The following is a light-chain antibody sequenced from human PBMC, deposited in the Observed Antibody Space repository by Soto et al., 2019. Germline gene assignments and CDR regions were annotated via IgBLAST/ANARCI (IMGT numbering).Light chain of an antibody. CDR1: SSDVGGYNY. CDR2: DVS. CDR3: SSYTGSSTLYV. V-gene: IGLV2-14*03. J-gene: IGLJ1*01. Sequence: QSVLTQPASVSGSPGQSITISCTGTSSDVGGYNYVSWYQQHPGEAPKLLIYDVSNRPSVVSNRFSGSKSGNTASLTISGLQAEDEADYYCSSYTGSSTLYVFGTGTKVTVL.